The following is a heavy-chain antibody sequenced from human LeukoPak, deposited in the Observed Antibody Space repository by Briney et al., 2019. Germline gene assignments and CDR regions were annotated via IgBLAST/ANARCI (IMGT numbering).Heavy chain of an antibody. J-gene: IGHJ4*02. D-gene: IGHD6-19*01. V-gene: IGHV3-30*04. CDR2: ISYDGSNK. CDR3: ARESVAVTPLVDY. Sequence: GRSLRLSCAASGFTFSNYAMHWVRQAPGKGLEWVAVISYDGSNKYYADSVKGRFTISRDNSENTLYLQMNSLRAEDTAVYYCARESVAVTPLVDYWGQGTLVTVSS. CDR1: GFTFSNYA.